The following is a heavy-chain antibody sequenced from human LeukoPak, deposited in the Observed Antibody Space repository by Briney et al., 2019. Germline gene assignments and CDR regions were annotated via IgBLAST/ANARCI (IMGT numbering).Heavy chain of an antibody. CDR2: IYYSGST. J-gene: IGHJ3*02. V-gene: IGHV4-59*01. CDR1: GGSISSYY. Sequence: SETLSLTCTVSGGSISSYYWSWIRQPPGKGLEWIGYIYYSGSTNYNPSLKSRVTISVDTSKNQFSLKLCSVTAADTAVYYCASDMTFDAFDIWGQGTMVTVSS. D-gene: IGHD2-21*02. CDR3: ASDMTFDAFDI.